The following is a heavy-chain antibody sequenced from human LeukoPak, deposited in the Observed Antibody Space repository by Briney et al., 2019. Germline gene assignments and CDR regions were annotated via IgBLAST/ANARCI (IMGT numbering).Heavy chain of an antibody. CDR2: INSDGSST. CDR3: AREHEYSSSCPDY. J-gene: IGHJ4*02. CDR1: GFTFSSYW. V-gene: IGHV3-74*01. D-gene: IGHD6-13*01. Sequence: GGSQRLSCAASGFTFSSYWMHWVRQAPGKGLVWVSRINSDGSSTSYADSVKGRFTISRDNAKNTLYLQMNSLRAEDTAVYYCAREHEYSSSCPDYWGQGTLVTVSS.